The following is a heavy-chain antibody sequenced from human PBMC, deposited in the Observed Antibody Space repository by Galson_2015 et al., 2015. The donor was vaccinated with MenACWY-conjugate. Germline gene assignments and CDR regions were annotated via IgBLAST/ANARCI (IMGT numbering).Heavy chain of an antibody. D-gene: IGHD3/OR15-3a*01. V-gene: IGHV3-66*01. Sequence: SLRLSCAASGLTVSSNYMSWVRQAPGKGLEWVSLLYSGGATEYADSVKGRFTISRGYSKNTLFLQMNSLRVEDTAVFYCATGGWTRLDYWGQGTLVTVSS. CDR1: GLTVSSNY. CDR3: ATGGWTRLDY. CDR2: LYSGGAT. J-gene: IGHJ4*02.